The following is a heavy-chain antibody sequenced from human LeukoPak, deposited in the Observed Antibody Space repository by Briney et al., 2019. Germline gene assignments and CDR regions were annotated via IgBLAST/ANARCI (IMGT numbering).Heavy chain of an antibody. CDR3: AKGDCSGGSCYPNFDY. CDR2: ISGSGGST. V-gene: IGHV3-23*01. Sequence: GGSLRLSCAASGFTFSSYAMSWVRQAPGKGLQWVSAISGSGGSTYYTDSVKGRFTISRDNSKNTLYLQMNSLRAEDTAVYYCAKGDCSGGSCYPNFDYWGQGTLVTVSS. CDR1: GFTFSSYA. D-gene: IGHD2-15*01. J-gene: IGHJ4*02.